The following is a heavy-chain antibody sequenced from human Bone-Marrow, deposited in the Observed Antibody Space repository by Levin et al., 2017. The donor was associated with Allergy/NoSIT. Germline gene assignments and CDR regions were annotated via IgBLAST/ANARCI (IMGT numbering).Heavy chain of an antibody. CDR2: INPNTGGT. Sequence: ASVKVSCKASGYTFTGYYMHWVRQAPGQGLEWMGWINPNTGGTNYAQKFQGRVTMTRDTSISTAYMEVSRLRSDDPAVYYCARVRSGIAATGTNWFESWGQGTLVTVSS. V-gene: IGHV1-2*02. D-gene: IGHD6-13*01. CDR3: ARVRSGIAATGTNWFES. CDR1: GYTFTGYY. J-gene: IGHJ5*01.